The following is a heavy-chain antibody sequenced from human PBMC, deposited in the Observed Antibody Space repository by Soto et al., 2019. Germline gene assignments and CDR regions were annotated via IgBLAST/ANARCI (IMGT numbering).Heavy chain of an antibody. J-gene: IGHJ5*02. CDR2: IIPIFGTA. D-gene: IGHD4-17*01. Sequence: SVKVSCKASGDTFSSYAISWVRQAPGQGLEWMGGIIPIFGTANYAQKFQGRVTITADESTSTAYMELSSLRSEDTAVYYCARGGYGDTNWFDPWGQGTLVTVSS. CDR1: GDTFSSYA. V-gene: IGHV1-69*13. CDR3: ARGGYGDTNWFDP.